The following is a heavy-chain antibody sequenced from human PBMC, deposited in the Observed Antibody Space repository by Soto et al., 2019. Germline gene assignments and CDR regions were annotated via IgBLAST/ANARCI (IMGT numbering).Heavy chain of an antibody. Sequence: SQTLSLTCAISGDSVSSNSAAWNWIRQSPSRGLEWLGRTYYRSKWYNDYAVSVKSRITINPDTSKNQFSLQLNSVTPEDTAVYYCAREAYYDFWSGYSPNYYGMDVWGQGTTVTVSS. D-gene: IGHD3-3*01. CDR1: GDSVSSNSAA. CDR3: AREAYYDFWSGYSPNYYGMDV. J-gene: IGHJ6*02. V-gene: IGHV6-1*01. CDR2: TYYRSKWYN.